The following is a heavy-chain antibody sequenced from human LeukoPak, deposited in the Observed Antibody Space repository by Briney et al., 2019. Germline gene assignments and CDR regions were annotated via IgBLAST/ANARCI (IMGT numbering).Heavy chain of an antibody. CDR3: AKLDSSGYYYVEY. J-gene: IGHJ4*02. Sequence: GGTLRLSCAASGFTFRFCGMSWVRQTPGKGLEWVSAISGSGGSTYYADSVKGRFTVSRDNSKNTLYLQMNSLRAEDTAVYYCAKLDSSGYYYVEYWGQGTLVTVSS. CDR1: GFTFRFCG. V-gene: IGHV3-23*01. D-gene: IGHD3-22*01. CDR2: ISGSGGST.